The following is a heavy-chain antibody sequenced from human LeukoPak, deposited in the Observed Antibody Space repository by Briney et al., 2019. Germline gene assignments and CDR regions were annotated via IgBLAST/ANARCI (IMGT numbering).Heavy chain of an antibody. J-gene: IGHJ4*02. CDR2: IYYSGST. V-gene: IGHV4-39*01. Sequence: PSETLCLTCTASGFTISSSSYYWGRMRQPPGKGRVWIGSIYYSGSTYYNPSLKSRVTISVDTSKNQFSLTLSSVTAADTAVYYCALEGKGGFDYWGKGTLVTVS. CDR1: GFTISSSSYY. D-gene: IGHD3-16*01. CDR3: ALEGKGGFDY.